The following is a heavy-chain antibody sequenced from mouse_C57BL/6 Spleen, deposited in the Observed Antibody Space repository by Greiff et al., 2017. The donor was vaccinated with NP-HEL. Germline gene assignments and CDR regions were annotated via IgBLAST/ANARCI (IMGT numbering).Heavy chain of an antibody. V-gene: IGHV1-42*01. D-gene: IGHD2-3*01. CDR2: INPSTGGT. CDR3: ARWGLLRSFDY. J-gene: IGHJ2*01. CDR1: GYSFTGYY. Sequence: EVQRVESGPELVKPGASVKISCKASGYSFTGYYMNWVKQSPEKSLEWLGVINPSTGGTTYNQKFKAKATLTVDKSSSTAYMQLKSLTSEDSAVYYCARWGLLRSFDYWGQGTTLTVSS.